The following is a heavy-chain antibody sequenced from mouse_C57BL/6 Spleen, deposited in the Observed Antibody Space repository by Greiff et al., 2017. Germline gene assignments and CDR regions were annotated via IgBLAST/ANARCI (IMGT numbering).Heavy chain of an antibody. CDR1: GFTFSDYG. D-gene: IGHD1-3*01. J-gene: IGHJ1*03. Sequence: VQVVESGGGLVKPGGSLKLSCAASGFTFSDYGMHWVRQAPETGLEWVAYISSGSSTIYYADTVKGRFTIDRDNAKNTLFLQRTSLRSEDTAMYYCARYNYEYFDVWGTGTTVTVSS. CDR2: ISSGSSTI. CDR3: ARYNYEYFDV. V-gene: IGHV5-17*01.